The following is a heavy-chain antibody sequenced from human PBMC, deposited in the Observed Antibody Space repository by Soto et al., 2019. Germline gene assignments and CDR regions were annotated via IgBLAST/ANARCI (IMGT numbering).Heavy chain of an antibody. Sequence: EVQLVESGGGLVKPGGSPRLSCAASGFTFSDYSMLWVRQALGKGLEWLAFIGNSNNPTFYADSVRGRFTISRDNPKNSVYLQMNSLREEDTAVYFCAREEGYCNGGPCYRGAFDFWGQGTIVTVSS. CDR3: AREEGYCNGGPCYRGAFDF. J-gene: IGHJ3*01. CDR1: GFTFSDYS. D-gene: IGHD2-15*01. V-gene: IGHV3-21*02. CDR2: IGNSNNPT.